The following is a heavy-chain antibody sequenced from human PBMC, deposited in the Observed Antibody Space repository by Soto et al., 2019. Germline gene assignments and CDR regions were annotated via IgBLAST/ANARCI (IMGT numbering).Heavy chain of an antibody. Sequence: EVQLVESGGGLVQPGGSLRLSCAASGFTVSSNYMSWVRQAPGKGLEWVSVIYSGGSTYYADSVKGRFTISRHNSKNPLYLQMNSLRAEVTAVYYCARGFTVRGVFLYWGQGTLVTVSS. J-gene: IGHJ4*02. V-gene: IGHV3-53*04. CDR1: GFTVSSNY. CDR3: ARGFTVRGVFLY. CDR2: IYSGGST. D-gene: IGHD3-10*01.